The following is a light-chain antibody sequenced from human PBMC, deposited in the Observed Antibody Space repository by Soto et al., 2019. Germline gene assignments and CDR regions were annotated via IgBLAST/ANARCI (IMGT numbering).Light chain of an antibody. J-gene: IGLJ2*01. CDR1: SSDVGGYNY. V-gene: IGLV2-8*01. CDR2: EVS. CDR3: SSYAGSNNFV. Sequence: QAEVTQPPSASGSPGQSVTISCTGTSSDVGGYNYVSWYQQHPGKAPKLMIYEVSKRPSGVPDRFSGSKSGNTASLTVSGLQAEDEADYYCSSYAGSNNFVFGGGTKVTVL.